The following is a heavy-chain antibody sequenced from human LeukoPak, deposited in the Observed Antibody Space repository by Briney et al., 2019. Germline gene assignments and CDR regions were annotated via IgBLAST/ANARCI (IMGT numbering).Heavy chain of an antibody. D-gene: IGHD7-27*01. V-gene: IGHV3-20*04. Sequence: GGSLRLSCAASGFTFDDYGMSWVRQDPGKGLERVSGINWNGGSTGYADSVKGRFTISRDNAKNSLYLQMNSLRAEDTALYYCAREANWGSPYYFDYWGQGTLVTVSS. CDR3: AREANWGSPYYFDY. CDR2: INWNGGST. CDR1: GFTFDDYG. J-gene: IGHJ4*02.